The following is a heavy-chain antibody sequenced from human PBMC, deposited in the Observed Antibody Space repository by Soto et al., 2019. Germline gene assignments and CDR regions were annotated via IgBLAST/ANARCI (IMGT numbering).Heavy chain of an antibody. CDR3: SSNHLGPTPYGVDV. D-gene: IGHD2-15*01. CDR1: GYTFTSYA. V-gene: IGHV1-3*05. Sequence: QVQLVQSGAEEKKPGASVKVSCKASGYTFTSYAMHWVRQAPGQRLEWMGWINAGNGNTKYSQKFQGRVTITSDTSESTADMEPRSLTSEHTSEYYCSSNHLGPTPYGVDVWGQGTTVTVSS. CDR2: INAGNGNT. J-gene: IGHJ6*02.